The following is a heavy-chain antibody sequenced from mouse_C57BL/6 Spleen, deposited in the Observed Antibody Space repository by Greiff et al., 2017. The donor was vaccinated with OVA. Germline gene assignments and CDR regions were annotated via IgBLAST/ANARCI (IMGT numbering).Heavy chain of an antibody. V-gene: IGHV6-3*01. CDR3: TDPGAMDY. J-gene: IGHJ4*01. CDR1: GFTFSNYW. CDR2: IRLKSDNYAT. Sequence: DVHLVESGGGLVQPGGSMKLSCVASGFTFSNYWMNWVRQSPEKGLEWVAQIRLKSDNYATHYAESVKGRFTISRDDSKSSVYLQMNNLRAEDTGIYYCTDPGAMDYWGQGTSVTVSS.